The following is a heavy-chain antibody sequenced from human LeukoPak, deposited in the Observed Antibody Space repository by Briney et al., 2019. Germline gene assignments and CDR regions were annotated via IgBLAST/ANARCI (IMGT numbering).Heavy chain of an antibody. D-gene: IGHD3-10*01. V-gene: IGHV3-23*01. J-gene: IGHJ4*02. CDR1: GFTFSSYA. CDR2: ISGSGGST. Sequence: GGSLRLSCAASGFTFSSYAMSWVRQAPGKGLEWVSAISGSGGSTYYADAVKGRFTISRDNSKNTLYLQMNSLRAEDTAVYYCAKCNSEDYYGSYWGQGTLVTVSS. CDR3: AKCNSEDYYGSY.